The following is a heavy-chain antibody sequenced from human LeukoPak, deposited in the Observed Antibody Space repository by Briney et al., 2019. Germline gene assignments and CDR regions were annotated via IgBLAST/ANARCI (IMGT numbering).Heavy chain of an antibody. V-gene: IGHV3-48*03. Sequence: GGSLRLSCAASGFTFSSYEMNWVRQAPGKGLEWVSYIISSGSTINYTDSVKGRFTISRDNAKNSLYLQMNSLRAEDTAVYYCAREAVAGYYYGMDVWGQGTTVTVSS. CDR3: AREAVAGYYYGMDV. CDR2: IISSGSTI. D-gene: IGHD6-13*01. J-gene: IGHJ6*02. CDR1: GFTFSSYE.